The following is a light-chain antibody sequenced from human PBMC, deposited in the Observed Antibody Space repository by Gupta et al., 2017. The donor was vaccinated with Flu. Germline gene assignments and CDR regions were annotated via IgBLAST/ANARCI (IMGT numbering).Light chain of an antibody. CDR1: SSDIGVNNY. CDR2: DVT. CDR3: QSYAGSLVLLV. J-gene: IGLJ1*01. V-gene: IGLV2-11*03. Sequence: VTISCTATSSDIGVNNYVPWYQQHPGKCPKLLISDVTYRPSGVPDRFSGSRSGNTASLTISGLQAEDEADYYCQSYAGSLVLLVFCTGTQLTVL.